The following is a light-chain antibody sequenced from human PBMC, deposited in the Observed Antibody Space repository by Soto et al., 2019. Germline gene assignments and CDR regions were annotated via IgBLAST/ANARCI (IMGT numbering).Light chain of an antibody. CDR2: EGS. Sequence: QSALTQPASVSGSPGQSITISCTGTSSDVGSYNLVSWYQQHPGKAPKLMIYEGSKRPSGVSNRFSGSKPGNTASLTISGLQAEDEADYYCCSYAGSSYVFGTGTKVTVL. CDR3: CSYAGSSYV. V-gene: IGLV2-23*01. J-gene: IGLJ1*01. CDR1: SSDVGSYNL.